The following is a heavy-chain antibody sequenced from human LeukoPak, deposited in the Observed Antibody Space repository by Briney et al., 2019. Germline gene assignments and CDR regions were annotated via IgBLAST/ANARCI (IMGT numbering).Heavy chain of an antibody. CDR1: GGTFSSYA. J-gene: IGHJ4*02. CDR2: INPSGGST. Sequence: VASVKVSCKASGGTFSSYAISWVRQAPGQGLEWMGIINPSGGSTSYAQKFQGRVTMTRDTFTSTVYMELSSLRSEDTAVYYCAREDDSSGFDYWGQGTLVTVSS. V-gene: IGHV1-46*01. CDR3: AREDDSSGFDY. D-gene: IGHD3-22*01.